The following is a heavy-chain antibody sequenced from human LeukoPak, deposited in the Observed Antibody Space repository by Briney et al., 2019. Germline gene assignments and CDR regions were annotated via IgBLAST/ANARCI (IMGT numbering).Heavy chain of an antibody. CDR2: INHSGSA. CDR1: GGSFSGYY. Sequence: PSETLSLTCAVYGGSFSGYYWSWIRQPPGKGLEWIGEINHSGSANYNPSLKSRVTISVDTSKNQFSLKLSSVTAADTAVYYCASLCGGDCYLNYWGQGTLVTVSS. V-gene: IGHV4-34*01. J-gene: IGHJ4*02. CDR3: ASLCGGDCYLNY. D-gene: IGHD2-21*02.